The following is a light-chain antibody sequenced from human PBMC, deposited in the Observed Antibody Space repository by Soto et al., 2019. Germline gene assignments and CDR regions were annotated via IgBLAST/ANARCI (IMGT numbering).Light chain of an antibody. J-gene: IGKJ4*02. CDR3: QQYDSSPLT. CDR1: QSVSSNF. Sequence: DIVLTQSPCSLSLSPGERATLSCRASQSVSSNFLAWYQQKPGHAPRLLIYAASSRATGIPGRFSGSGSGTDFTLTISRLEPEDFAVYYCQQYDSSPLTFGGGTKVEIK. CDR2: AAS. V-gene: IGKV3-20*01.